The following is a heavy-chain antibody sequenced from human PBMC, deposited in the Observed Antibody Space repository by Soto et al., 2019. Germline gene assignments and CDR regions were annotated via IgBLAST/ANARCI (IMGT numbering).Heavy chain of an antibody. CDR2: INHSGST. D-gene: IGHD2-2*01. CDR3: ARVKGYCSSTSCQESIDY. V-gene: IGHV4-34*01. CDR1: GGSFSGYY. J-gene: IGHJ4*02. Sequence: SETLSLTCAVYGGSFSGYYWSWIRQPPGKGLEWIGEINHSGSTNYNPSLKSRVTISVDTSKNQFSLKLSSVTAADTAVYYCARVKGYCSSTSCQESIDYWGQGTLVTVSS.